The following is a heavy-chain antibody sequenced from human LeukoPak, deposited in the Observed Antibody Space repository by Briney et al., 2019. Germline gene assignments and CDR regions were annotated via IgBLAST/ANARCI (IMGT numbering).Heavy chain of an antibody. CDR1: GGSISGSSHY. D-gene: IGHD4-11*01. CDR2: IYYSGST. Sequence: SETLSLTCTVSGGSISGSSHYWGWIRQPPGKGLEWIGSIYYSGSTYYKPSLKSRVTMSVDTSKNQFSLKLSSVTAADTAVYYCTRPQRYSNYALDYWGQGTLVTVSS. V-gene: IGHV4-39*01. J-gene: IGHJ4*02. CDR3: TRPQRYSNYALDY.